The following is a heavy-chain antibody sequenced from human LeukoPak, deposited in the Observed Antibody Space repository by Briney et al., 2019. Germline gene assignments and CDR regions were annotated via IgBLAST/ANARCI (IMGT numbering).Heavy chain of an antibody. J-gene: IGHJ4*02. D-gene: IGHD2-15*01. Sequence: GGSLRLSCAASGFTFSSYGMHWVRQAPGKGLEWVAVIWYDGSNKYYADSVKGRFTISRDNSKNTLYLQMNSLRAEVTAVYYCARDRDRTLRYCSGGSCYAFDYWGQGTLVTVSS. CDR2: IWYDGSNK. CDR3: ARDRDRTLRYCSGGSCYAFDY. CDR1: GFTFSSYG. V-gene: IGHV3-33*01.